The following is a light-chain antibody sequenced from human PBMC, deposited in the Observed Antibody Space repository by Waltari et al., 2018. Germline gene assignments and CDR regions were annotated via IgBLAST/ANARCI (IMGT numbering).Light chain of an antibody. CDR1: SSHIGAGYD. CDR2: ANS. V-gene: IGLV1-40*01. J-gene: IGLJ2*01. Sequence: QSVLTQPPSVSGAPGQRVTISCTGSSSHIGAGYDVHWYQQLPGTVPNLLIYANSNRPSGVPDRFSGSKSGTSASLAITGLQAEDEADYYCQSYDSSLSDWVFGGGTKLTVL. CDR3: QSYDSSLSDWV.